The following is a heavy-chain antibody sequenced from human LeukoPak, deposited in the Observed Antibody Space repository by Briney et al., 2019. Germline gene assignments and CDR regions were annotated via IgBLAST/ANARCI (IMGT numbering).Heavy chain of an antibody. CDR1: GFTFSSYG. D-gene: IGHD6-6*01. CDR3: ARDEYSSSSGTIDY. Sequence: SGGSLRLSCAASGFTFSSYGMHWVRQAPGKGLEWVAFIRYDGSNKYYADSVKGRFTISRDNSKNTLYLQMNSLRAEDTAVYYCARDEYSSSSGTIDYWGQGTLVTVSS. V-gene: IGHV3-30*02. J-gene: IGHJ4*02. CDR2: IRYDGSNK.